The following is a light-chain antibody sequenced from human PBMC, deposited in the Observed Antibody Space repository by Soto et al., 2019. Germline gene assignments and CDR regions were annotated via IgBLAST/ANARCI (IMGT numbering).Light chain of an antibody. CDR1: SSDVGRYNY. Sequence: QSVLTQPRSVSGSPGQSVTISCTGTSSDVGRYNYVSWYQHHPGKAPKLMIYDVSTRPSGVPDRFSGSKSGTTASLTISGLQAEDEADYYCCSCAGSPYVFGTGTKVTVL. V-gene: IGLV2-11*01. CDR3: CSCAGSPYV. CDR2: DVS. J-gene: IGLJ1*01.